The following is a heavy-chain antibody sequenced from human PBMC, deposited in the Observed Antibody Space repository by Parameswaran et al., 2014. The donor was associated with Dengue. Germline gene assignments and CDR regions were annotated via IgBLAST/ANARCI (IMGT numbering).Heavy chain of an antibody. CDR3: AHNTKGDFWSGVPSEVKDYFDY. V-gene: IGHV2-5*01. CDR2: IYWNDDK. D-gene: IGHD3-3*01. Sequence: IRQPPGKALEWLALIYWNDDKRYSPSLKSRLTITKDTSKNQVVLTMTNMDPVDTATYYCAHNTKGDFWSGVPSEVKDYFDYWGQGTLVTVSS. J-gene: IGHJ4*02.